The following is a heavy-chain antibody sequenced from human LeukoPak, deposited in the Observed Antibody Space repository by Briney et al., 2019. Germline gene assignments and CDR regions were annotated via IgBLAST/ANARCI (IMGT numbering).Heavy chain of an antibody. CDR1: GGSISSGGYY. CDR3: ARYLHAEFNYDY. CDR2: IYYSGST. D-gene: IGHD5-24*01. V-gene: IGHV4-31*03. Sequence: PSETLSLTCTVSGGSISSGGYYWSWIRQHPGKGLEWIGYIYYSGSTYYNPSLTSRVTISVDTSKNQFSLKLSSVTAADTAVYYCARYLHAEFNYDYWGQGTLVTVSS. J-gene: IGHJ4*02.